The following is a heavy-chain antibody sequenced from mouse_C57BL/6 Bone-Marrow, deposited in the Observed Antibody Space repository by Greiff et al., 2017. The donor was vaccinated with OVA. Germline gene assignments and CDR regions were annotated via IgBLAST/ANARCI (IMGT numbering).Heavy chain of an antibody. D-gene: IGHD1-1*01. V-gene: IGHV1-76*01. CDR2: IYPGSGNT. J-gene: IGHJ3*01. Sequence: QVQLQQSGAELVRPGASVKLSCKASGYTFTDYYINWVKQRPGQGLEWIARIYPGSGNTYYNEKFKGKATLTAEKSSSTAYMQLSSLTSEDSAVYFCAGSPFAYWGQGTLVTVSA. CDR1: GYTFTDYY. CDR3: AGSPFAY.